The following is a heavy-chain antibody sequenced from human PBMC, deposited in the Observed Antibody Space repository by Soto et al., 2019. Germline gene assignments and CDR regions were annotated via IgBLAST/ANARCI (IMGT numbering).Heavy chain of an antibody. CDR3: AKAPIHRDSSGYYWVY. CDR1: GFTFSSYA. J-gene: IGHJ4*02. D-gene: IGHD3-22*01. V-gene: IGHV3-23*01. Sequence: EVQLLESGGGLVQPGGSLRLSCAASGFTFSSYAMSWVRQAPGKGLEWVSAISGSGGSTYYADSVKGRFTISRDNSKNTLYLQMNSLRAEDTAVYYCAKAPIHRDSSGYYWVYWGQGTLVTVSS. CDR2: ISGSGGST.